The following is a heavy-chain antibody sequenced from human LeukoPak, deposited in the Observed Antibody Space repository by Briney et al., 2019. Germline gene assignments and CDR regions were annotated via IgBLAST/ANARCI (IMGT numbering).Heavy chain of an antibody. CDR1: GASISSYY. V-gene: IGHV4-59*01. J-gene: IGHJ3*02. Sequence: SENLSLTCTVSGASISSYYWSWIRQPPGKGLEWIGYIYYRGTTSYNPSHKSRVTISLDTSKSQFSLKLSSVTAADTAVYYCARDERGGSSSDIWGQGTMVTVSS. D-gene: IGHD6-13*01. CDR2: IYYRGTT. CDR3: ARDERGGSSSDI.